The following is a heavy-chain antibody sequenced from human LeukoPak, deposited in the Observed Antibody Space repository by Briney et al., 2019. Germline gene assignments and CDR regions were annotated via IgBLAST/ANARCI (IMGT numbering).Heavy chain of an antibody. J-gene: IGHJ6*03. CDR3: AKGPMDSNYYYYYIDV. D-gene: IGHD3/OR15-3a*01. Sequence: GGSLRLSCAASGFTFSSYAMSWVRQAPGKGLEWVSAISGSGGSTYYADSVKGRFTISRDNSKNTLYLQMNSLRAEDTAVYYCAKGPMDSNYYYYYIDVWGKGTTVTVSS. CDR2: ISGSGGST. CDR1: GFTFSSYA. V-gene: IGHV3-23*01.